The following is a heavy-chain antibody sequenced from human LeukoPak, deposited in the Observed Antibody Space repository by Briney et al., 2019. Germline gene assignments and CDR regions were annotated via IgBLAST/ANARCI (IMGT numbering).Heavy chain of an antibody. D-gene: IGHD3-10*01. CDR3: AKDLLYYYGSGSSRGFDY. CDR2: ILNDGSSK. J-gene: IGHJ4*02. CDR1: GFPFSSYE. Sequence: GGSLRLSCAASGFPFSSYEMNWVRQAPGKGLEWVAVILNDGSSKYYADSVKGRFTISRDNSKNTLHLQMNSLRAEDTAVYYCAKDLLYYYGSGSSRGFDYWGQGTLVTVPS. V-gene: IGHV3-33*06.